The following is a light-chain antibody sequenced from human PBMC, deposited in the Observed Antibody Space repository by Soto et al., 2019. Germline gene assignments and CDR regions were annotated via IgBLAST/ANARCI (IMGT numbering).Light chain of an antibody. Sequence: DIQMTQSPSSVSASVGDSVTITCRASQGISSWLAWYQQKPGKAPKLLIYAASGLLSGVPSRFSGSGSGTDFALPSSGLQTEDFATYYCKHAESFSPTFGGGTKVDIK. CDR3: KHAESFSPT. CDR2: AAS. V-gene: IGKV1-12*01. CDR1: QGISSW. J-gene: IGKJ4*01.